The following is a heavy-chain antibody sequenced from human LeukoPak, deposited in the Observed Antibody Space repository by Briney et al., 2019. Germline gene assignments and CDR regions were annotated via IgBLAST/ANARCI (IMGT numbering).Heavy chain of an antibody. Sequence: GGSLRLSCAASGFTFSSYWMHWVRQAPGKGLVWVSRINSDESTTNYADSVKGRFTISRDNAKNTLYLQINSLRAEDTAVYYCARGERGSYHFEYWGQGTLVTVSS. CDR1: GFTFSSYW. CDR3: ARGERGSYHFEY. J-gene: IGHJ4*02. D-gene: IGHD5-24*01. V-gene: IGHV3-74*01. CDR2: INSDESTT.